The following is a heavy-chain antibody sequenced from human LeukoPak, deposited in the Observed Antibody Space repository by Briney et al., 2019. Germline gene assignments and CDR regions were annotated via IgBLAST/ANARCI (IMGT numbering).Heavy chain of an antibody. D-gene: IGHD2-15*01. V-gene: IGHV3-30*03. CDR1: GFTFSSYG. CDR2: ISYDGSNK. Sequence: GGSLRLSCAASGFTFSSYGMHWVRQAPGKGLEWVAVISYDGSNKYYADSVKGRFTISRDNSKNTLYLQMNSLRAEDTAVYYCARSYCSGGSCYPPDYWGQGTLVTVSS. J-gene: IGHJ4*02. CDR3: ARSYCSGGSCYPPDY.